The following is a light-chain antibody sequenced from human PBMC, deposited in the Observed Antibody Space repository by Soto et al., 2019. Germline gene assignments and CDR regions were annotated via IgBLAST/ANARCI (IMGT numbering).Light chain of an antibody. V-gene: IGKV1-39*01. CDR1: QSISTY. Sequence: DIQMTQSPSSLSASVGDRVAITCRASQSISTYLNWYQHKPGKAPKLLIYSASSLQSGVPSRFSGSGSVTDFTLTISSLQPEDFATYSCQQTYDTPFTFGPGTKVDFK. CDR3: QQTYDTPFT. J-gene: IGKJ3*01. CDR2: SAS.